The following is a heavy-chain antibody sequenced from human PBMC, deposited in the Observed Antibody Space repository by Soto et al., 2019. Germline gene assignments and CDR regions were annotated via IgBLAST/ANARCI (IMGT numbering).Heavy chain of an antibody. D-gene: IGHD5-12*01. CDR2: MNPNSGNT. CDR1: GYTFTGYD. CDR3: ARNSGYDPNDAFDI. Sequence: ASVKVSCKASGYTFTGYDINWVRQATGQGLEWMGWMNPNSGNTGYAQKFQGRVTMTRNTSISTAYMELSSLRSEDTAVYYCARNSGYDPNDAFDILGQGKMVTVSS. V-gene: IGHV1-8*01. J-gene: IGHJ3*02.